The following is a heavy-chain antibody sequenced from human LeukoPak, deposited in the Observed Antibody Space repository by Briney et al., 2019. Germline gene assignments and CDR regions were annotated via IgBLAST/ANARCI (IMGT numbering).Heavy chain of an antibody. V-gene: IGHV3-21*01. D-gene: IGHD6-13*01. CDR2: ISSSSSYI. J-gene: IGHJ5*02. Sequence: PGGSLRLSCAASGFTFSSYSMNWVRQAPGKGLEWVSSISSSSSYIYYADSVRGRFTISRDNAKNSLYLQMNSLRAEDTAVYYCARTIAAAGINWFDPWGQGTLVTVSS. CDR3: ARTIAAAGINWFDP. CDR1: GFTFSSYS.